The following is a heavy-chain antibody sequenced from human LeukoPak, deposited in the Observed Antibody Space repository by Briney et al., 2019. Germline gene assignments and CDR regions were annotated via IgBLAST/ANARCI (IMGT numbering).Heavy chain of an antibody. V-gene: IGHV5-10-1*01. CDR1: GYTFTNNW. CDR3: ARGRGWTDY. Sequence: GESLRISCKASGYTFTNNWITWVRQMPGGGLEWMGSIDPRDSNVNYSPSFQGHVTISADKSISTVYLQWSTLKASDTAMYYCARGRGWTDYWGQGTLVVVSS. CDR2: IDPRDSNV. J-gene: IGHJ4*02. D-gene: IGHD6-19*01.